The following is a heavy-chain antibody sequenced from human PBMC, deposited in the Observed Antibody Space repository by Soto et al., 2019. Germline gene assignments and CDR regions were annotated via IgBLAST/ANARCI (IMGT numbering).Heavy chain of an antibody. Sequence: EVQLVESGGGLVQPGGSLRLSCAASGFTVSTKYMSWVRQAPGKGLECVSVIYSGGSTFYADYVRGRFTISRDNSKNTVNLQMKSLRAEDTAVYYCARDPWAADYWGQGTLVTVSS. V-gene: IGHV3-66*01. J-gene: IGHJ4*02. CDR2: IYSGGST. CDR3: ARDPWAADY. CDR1: GFTVSTKY. D-gene: IGHD3-16*01.